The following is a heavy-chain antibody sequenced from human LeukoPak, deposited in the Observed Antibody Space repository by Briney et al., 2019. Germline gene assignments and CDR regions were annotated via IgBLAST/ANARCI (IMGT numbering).Heavy chain of an antibody. V-gene: IGHV3-23*01. CDR1: GITFSNFG. CDR3: ARDSPNEGILWWSIDY. D-gene: IGHD2-21*01. CDR2: ISGNGGST. Sequence: PGGSLRLSCAASGITFSNFGMSWVRQAPGKGLEWVSGISGNGGSTYYADSVKGRFTISRDNSKNSLYLLMDSLRAEDTAVYYCARDSPNEGILWWSIDYWGQGTLVTVSS. J-gene: IGHJ4*02.